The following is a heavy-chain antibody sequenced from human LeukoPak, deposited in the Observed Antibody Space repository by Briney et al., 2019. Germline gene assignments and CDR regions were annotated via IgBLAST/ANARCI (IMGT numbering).Heavy chain of an antibody. V-gene: IGHV2-5*02. CDR1: GFSLGTGGGG. D-gene: IGHD3-16*01. Sequence: SXPTLVNPTQTLTLICTFSGFSLGTGGGGVGWIRQPPGKALEWLSLSYWDDDKRYSTYRKSRLTSTKENSKTQGILTMTNMDPVDTATYYCAHSLYGWYSVGFDYWGQGTLVTVSS. CDR2: SYWDDDK. CDR3: AHSLYGWYSVGFDY. J-gene: IGHJ4*02.